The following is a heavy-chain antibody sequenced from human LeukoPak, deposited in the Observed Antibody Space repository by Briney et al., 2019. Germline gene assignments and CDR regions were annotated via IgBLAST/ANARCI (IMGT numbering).Heavy chain of an antibody. CDR3: ARNMKYCSGGSCYFGY. D-gene: IGHD2-15*01. CDR1: GYTFTTYG. J-gene: IGHJ4*02. V-gene: IGHV1-18*01. CDR2: ISAYNGNT. Sequence: GASVKVSCKASGYTFTTYGLSWVRQAPGQGLEWMGWISAYNGNTNFAQNFQGRVTMTTDTSTSTAYMELMSLRSDDTAVYYCARNMKYCSGGSCYFGYWGQGTLVTVSS.